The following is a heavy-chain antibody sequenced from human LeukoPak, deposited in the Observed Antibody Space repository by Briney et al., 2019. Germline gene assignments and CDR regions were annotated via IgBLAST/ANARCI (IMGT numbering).Heavy chain of an antibody. CDR2: INHSGST. CDR1: GGSFSGYY. Sequence: SETLSLTCAVYGGSFSGYYWSWIRQPPGKGLEWIGEINHSGSTNYNPSLKSRVTISVDTSKKQFSLKLSSVTAADTAVYYCARFPGKGVDYWGQGPLVTVSS. V-gene: IGHV4-34*01. CDR3: ARFPGKGVDY. J-gene: IGHJ4*02.